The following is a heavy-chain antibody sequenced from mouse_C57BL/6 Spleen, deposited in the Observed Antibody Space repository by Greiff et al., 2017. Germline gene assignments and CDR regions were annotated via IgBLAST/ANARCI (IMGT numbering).Heavy chain of an antibody. V-gene: IGHV6-3*01. CDR1: GFTFSNYW. D-gene: IGHD4-1*01. Sequence: EVQLLESGGGLVQPGGSMKLSCVASGFTFSNYWMNWVRQSPEKGLEWVAQIRLKSDNYATNYAESVKGRFTISRDNSKSSVYLQMNNLRAEDTGIYYCTDLLGREFDDWGTGTTLTVSS. J-gene: IGHJ2*01. CDR2: IRLKSDNYAT. CDR3: TDLLGREFDD.